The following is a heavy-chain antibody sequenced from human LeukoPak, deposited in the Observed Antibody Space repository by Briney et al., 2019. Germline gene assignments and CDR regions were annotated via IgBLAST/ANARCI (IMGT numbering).Heavy chain of an antibody. CDR3: ARGYSRGGDAFDI. CDR2: ASTDEINQ. Sequence: QSGGSLRLSCAYSGFTFRNHGMHWVRQAPGKGLEWVAVASTDEINQWYADSVKGRFIISRDNSRNTVILEMNTLRTEDTAVYYCARGYSRGGDAFDIWGQGTMVTVSS. CDR1: GFTFRNHG. J-gene: IGHJ3*02. D-gene: IGHD2-21*01. V-gene: IGHV3-30*03.